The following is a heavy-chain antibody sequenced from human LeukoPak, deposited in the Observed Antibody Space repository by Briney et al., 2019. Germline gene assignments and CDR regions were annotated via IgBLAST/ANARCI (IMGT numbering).Heavy chain of an antibody. CDR3: VRRSGGYYYYMDV. D-gene: IGHD2-15*01. CDR1: GFTFSSYA. V-gene: IGHV3-30*04. Sequence: TGGSLRLSCAASGFTFSSYAMHWVRQAAGKGLEWVAVISYDGSNKYYADSVKGRFTISRDNSKNTLYLQMNSLRAEDTAVYYCVRRSGGYYYYMDVWGKGTTVTVSS. J-gene: IGHJ6*03. CDR2: ISYDGSNK.